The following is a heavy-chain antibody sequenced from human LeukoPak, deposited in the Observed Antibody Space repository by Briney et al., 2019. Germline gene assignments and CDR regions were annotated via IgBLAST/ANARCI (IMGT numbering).Heavy chain of an antibody. CDR1: GFTFSSYA. Sequence: GGSLRLSCAASGFTFSSYAMSWVRQAPGKGLEWISYTSKSGDTIYYADSVNGRFTISRGNAKKSLYLQMNSLRAEDTAVYFCARDRGGGNVYFDSWGQGTLVTVSS. V-gene: IGHV3-48*04. J-gene: IGHJ4*02. CDR2: TSKSGDTI. CDR3: ARDRGGGNVYFDS. D-gene: IGHD2-15*01.